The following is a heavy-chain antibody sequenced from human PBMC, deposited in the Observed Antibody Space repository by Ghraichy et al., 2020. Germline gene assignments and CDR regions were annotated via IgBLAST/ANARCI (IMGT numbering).Heavy chain of an antibody. Sequence: GGSLRLSCAASGFTFSSYTMSWVRQAPGKGLEWVSAIDGGSGTTYYADSVKGRFTISRDNSKSTLYLQMNSLRAEDTAVYYCAKPLWGVVTINYYFHYWGQGTLVTVSS. V-gene: IGHV3-23*01. CDR1: GFTFSSYT. J-gene: IGHJ4*02. D-gene: IGHD2-21*02. CDR2: IDGGSGTT. CDR3: AKPLWGVVTINYYFHY.